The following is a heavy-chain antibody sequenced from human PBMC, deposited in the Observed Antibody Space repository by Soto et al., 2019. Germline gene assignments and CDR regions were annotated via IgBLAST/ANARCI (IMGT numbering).Heavy chain of an antibody. CDR2: IYSGGST. V-gene: IGHV3-53*04. CDR1: GFTVSSNY. J-gene: IGHJ3*02. Sequence: WGSLRLSCAASGFTVSSNYMSWVRQAPGKGLEWVSVIYSGGSTYYADSVKGRFTISRHNSKNTLYLQMNSLRAEDTAVYYCAREDLDYDYIWGSYRSGAFDIWGQGTMVTVSS. D-gene: IGHD3-16*02. CDR3: AREDLDYDYIWGSYRSGAFDI.